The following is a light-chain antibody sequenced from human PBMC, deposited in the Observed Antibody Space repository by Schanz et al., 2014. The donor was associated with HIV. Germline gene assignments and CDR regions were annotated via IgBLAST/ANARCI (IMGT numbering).Light chain of an antibody. CDR3: SSYTSSSTWV. CDR2: DVT. Sequence: QSALTQPRSVSGSPGQSVAISCTGTSSDVGGYNYVSWYQQHPGKVPKLMIYDVTNRPSGVSNRFSGSKSGNTASLTISGLQAEDEGDYFCSSYTSSSTWVFGGGTKLTVL. J-gene: IGLJ3*02. CDR1: SSDVGGYNY. V-gene: IGLV2-14*03.